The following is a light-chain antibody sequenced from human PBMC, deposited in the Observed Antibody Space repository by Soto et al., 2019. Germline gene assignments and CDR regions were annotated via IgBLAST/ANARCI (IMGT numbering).Light chain of an antibody. V-gene: IGKV3-15*01. CDR2: GAS. CDR3: QQYNNWPWT. CDR1: QSVSSN. Sequence: EIVMTQSPATLSVSPGERATLSCRASQSVSSNLAWYQQKPGQAPSLLIYGASTRAPGFPARFSGSGSGTDFTLTISSLQSEDFAVYYCQQYNNWPWTFGQGTKVDIK. J-gene: IGKJ1*01.